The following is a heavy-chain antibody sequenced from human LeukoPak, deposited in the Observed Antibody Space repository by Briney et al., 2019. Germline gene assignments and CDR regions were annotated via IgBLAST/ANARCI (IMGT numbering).Heavy chain of an antibody. J-gene: IGHJ4*02. V-gene: IGHV4-34*01. CDR2: INHSGST. CDR3: ARQEAGSSWYGYYFDY. Sequence: SETLSLTCAVYGGSFSGYYWSWIRQPPGKGLEWIGEINHSGSTNYNPSLKSRVTISVDTSKNQFSLKLSSVTAADTAVYYCARQEAGSSWYGYYFDYWGQGTLVTVSS. CDR1: GGSFSGYY. D-gene: IGHD6-13*01.